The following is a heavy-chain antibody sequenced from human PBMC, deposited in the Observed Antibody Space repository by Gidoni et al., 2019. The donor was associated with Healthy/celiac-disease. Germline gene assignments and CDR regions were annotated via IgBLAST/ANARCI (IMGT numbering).Heavy chain of an antibody. Sequence: EVQLVESGGGLVKPGGSLRLSCAASGFTFSRYSMNWVRQAPGKGLEWVSSMSSSSSYIYYADSVKGRFTISRDNAKNSLYLQMNSLRAEDTAVYYCAREGIVDTAMADAFDIWGQGTMVTVSS. CDR3: AREGIVDTAMADAFDI. CDR1: GFTFSRYS. J-gene: IGHJ3*02. D-gene: IGHD5-18*01. CDR2: MSSSSSYI. V-gene: IGHV3-21*01.